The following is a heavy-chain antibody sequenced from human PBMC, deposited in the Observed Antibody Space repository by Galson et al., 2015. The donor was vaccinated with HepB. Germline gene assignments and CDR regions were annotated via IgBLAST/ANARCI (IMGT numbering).Heavy chain of an antibody. CDR1: GFTVSSNY. D-gene: IGHD6-13*01. CDR3: NIAAAGRTKTPFDY. CDR2: IYSGGST. V-gene: IGHV3-66*01. J-gene: IGHJ4*02. Sequence: SLRLSCAASGFTVSSNYMSWVRQAPGKGLEWVSVIYSGGSTYYADSVKGRFTISRDNSKNTLYLQMNRLRAEDTAVYYCNIAAAGRTKTPFDYWGQGTLVTVSS.